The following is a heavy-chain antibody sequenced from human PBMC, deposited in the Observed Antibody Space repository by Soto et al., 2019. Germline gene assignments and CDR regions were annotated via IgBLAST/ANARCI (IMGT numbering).Heavy chain of an antibody. Sequence: SETLSLTCAVSGYSISSGYYWGWIRQPPGKGLEWIGSIYHSGSTYYNPSLKSRVTISVDTSKNQFSLKLSSVTAADTAVYYCARVDPYYYDSSGPRGWFDPWGQGTLFTVSS. J-gene: IGHJ5*02. CDR2: IYHSGST. CDR1: GYSISSGYY. V-gene: IGHV4-38-2*01. CDR3: ARVDPYYYDSSGPRGWFDP. D-gene: IGHD3-22*01.